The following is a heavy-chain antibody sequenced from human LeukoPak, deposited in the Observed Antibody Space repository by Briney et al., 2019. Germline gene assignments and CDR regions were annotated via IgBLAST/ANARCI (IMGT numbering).Heavy chain of an antibody. CDR2: IIPIFGTA. V-gene: IGHV1-69*05. Sequence: ASVKVSCNASGGTFSSYAISWVRQAPGQGLEWMGGIIPIFGTANYAQKLQGRVTMTTDTSTSTAYMELRSLRSDDTAVYYCARYGSGSLDYWGQGTLVTVSS. CDR1: GGTFSSYA. D-gene: IGHD3-10*01. J-gene: IGHJ4*02. CDR3: ARYGSGSLDY.